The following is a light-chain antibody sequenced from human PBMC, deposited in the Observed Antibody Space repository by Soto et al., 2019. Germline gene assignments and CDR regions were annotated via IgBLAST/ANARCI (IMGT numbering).Light chain of an antibody. CDR2: NTN. CDR3: SSYAGSNDRWV. CDR1: SGSVSTRNY. V-gene: IGLV8-61*01. Sequence: QTVVTQEPSFSVSPGGTVTLTCGLTSGSVSTRNYPSWYQQIPGQAPRTLIYNTNTRSSGVPDRFSGSILGNKAALTITGAQAEDESDYYCSSYAGSNDRWVFGGGTKLTVL. J-gene: IGLJ3*02.